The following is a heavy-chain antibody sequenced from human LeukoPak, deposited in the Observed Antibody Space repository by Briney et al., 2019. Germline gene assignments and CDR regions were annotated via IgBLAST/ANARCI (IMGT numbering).Heavy chain of an antibody. D-gene: IGHD4-17*01. V-gene: IGHV4-59*08. J-gene: IGHJ3*02. CDR2: IYYSGST. CDR3: ARHWDTTVTPNDAFDI. CDR1: GVSISSYY. Sequence: KSSETLSLTCTVSGVSISSYYWSWIRQPPGKGLEWIGYIYYSGSTNYNPSLKSRVTISVDTSKNQFSLKLSSVTAADTAVYYCARHWDTTVTPNDAFDIWGQGTMVTVSS.